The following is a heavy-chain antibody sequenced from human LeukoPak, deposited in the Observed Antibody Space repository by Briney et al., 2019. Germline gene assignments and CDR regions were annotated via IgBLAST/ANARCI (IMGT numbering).Heavy chain of an antibody. V-gene: IGHV4-38-2*02. CDR3: ARSGSGYLRYYFDY. Sequence: SETLSLTCTVSGYSIGSGYYWGWIRQPPGKGLEWIGSIYHTGSTDYNPSLKSRVTVSVDTSKNQFSLKLSSVTAADTAVYYCARSGSGYLRYYFDYWGQGTLVTVSS. D-gene: IGHD5-12*01. J-gene: IGHJ4*02. CDR1: GYSIGSGYY. CDR2: IYHTGST.